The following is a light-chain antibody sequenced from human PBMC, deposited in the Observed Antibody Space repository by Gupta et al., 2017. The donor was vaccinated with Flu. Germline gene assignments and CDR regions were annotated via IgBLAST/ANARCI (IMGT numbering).Light chain of an antibody. CDR1: QSIRVL. CDR3: QQSYSFPLT. CDR2: AAS. V-gene: IGKV1-39*01. Sequence: PSSLSASVGDSVTITCRASQSIRVLLNWYQHRSGKAPQLLIYAASTLQSGVPSRFSGSGSGTDFTLTISPLEAEDSATYFCQQSYSFPLTFGQGTRVEIK. J-gene: IGKJ1*01.